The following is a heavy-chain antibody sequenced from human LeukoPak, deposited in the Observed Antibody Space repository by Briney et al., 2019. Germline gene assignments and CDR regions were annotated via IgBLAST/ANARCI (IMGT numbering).Heavy chain of an antibody. CDR2: INPNSGGT. V-gene: IGHV1-2*02. CDR3: ARANYCSGGSCYRSVYFQH. D-gene: IGHD2-15*01. J-gene: IGHJ1*01. Sequence: GASVKVSCKASGGTFSSYAISWVRQAPGQGLEWMGWINPNSGGTNYAQKFQGRVTMTRDTSISTAYMELSRLRSDDTAVYYCARANYCSGGSCYRSVYFQHWGQGTLVTVSS. CDR1: GGTFSSYA.